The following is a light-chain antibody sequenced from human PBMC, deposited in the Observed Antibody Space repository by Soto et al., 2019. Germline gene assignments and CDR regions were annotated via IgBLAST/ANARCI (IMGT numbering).Light chain of an antibody. Sequence: QSVLTQPASVSGSPGQSITISCTGTSSDVGAYNVVSWYQQHPGEAPRLIIYEDNKRPSGVSSRFSGSKSGNTASLTISALQAEDEAEYSCCSYAGSDTFVFGSGTKLTVL. CDR2: EDN. J-gene: IGLJ1*01. V-gene: IGLV2-23*02. CDR3: CSYAGSDTFV. CDR1: SSDVGAYNV.